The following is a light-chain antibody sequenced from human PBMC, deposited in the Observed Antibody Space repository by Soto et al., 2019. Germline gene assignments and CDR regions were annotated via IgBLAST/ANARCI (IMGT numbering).Light chain of an antibody. CDR1: QSVSSSY. CDR3: QQYGASPEYT. V-gene: IGKV3-20*01. CDR2: GTS. Sequence: DIVLTQSPGTLSLSPGQRATLSCRASQSVSSSYLAWYQQKPGRAPRLLIYGTSSRATGIPGRFSGSGSGKDFTLTISRLEPEDFAVYYCQQYGASPEYTFGQGTKLEIK. J-gene: IGKJ2*01.